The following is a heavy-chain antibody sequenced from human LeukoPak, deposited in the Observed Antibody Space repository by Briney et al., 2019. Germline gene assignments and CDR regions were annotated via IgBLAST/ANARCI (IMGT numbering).Heavy chain of an antibody. CDR2: IIPIFGTA. CDR1: GGTFSSYA. J-gene: IGHJ2*01. Sequence: SVKVSCKASGGTFSSYAISWVRQAPGQGLEWMGGIIPIFGTANYAQKFQGRVTITADESTSTAYMELSSLRPEDTAVYYCARDPGSSSFWYFDLWGRGTLVTVSS. D-gene: IGHD6-6*01. V-gene: IGHV1-69*13. CDR3: ARDPGSSSFWYFDL.